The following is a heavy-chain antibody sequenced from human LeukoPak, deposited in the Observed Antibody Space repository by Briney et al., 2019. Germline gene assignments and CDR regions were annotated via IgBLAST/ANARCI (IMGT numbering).Heavy chain of an antibody. D-gene: IGHD5-24*01. CDR1: GYTFTSYY. V-gene: IGHV1-46*01. J-gene: IGHJ4*02. CDR2: INPSGSST. CDR3: ARGRIEVKRWLQSNEIIFDY. Sequence: ASVKVSCKASGYTFTSYYMHWVRQAPRQGLEWMGIINPSGSSTSYAQKFQGRVTMTRDTSTSTVYMELSSLRSEDTAVYYCARGRIEVKRWLQSNEIIFDYWGQGTLVTVSS.